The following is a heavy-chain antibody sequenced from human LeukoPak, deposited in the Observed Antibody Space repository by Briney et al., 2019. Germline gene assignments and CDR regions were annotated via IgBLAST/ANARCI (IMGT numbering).Heavy chain of an antibody. J-gene: IGHJ4*02. CDR2: IDPEDGET. CDR3: ATFPTYTHVYTGYDFDF. CDR1: GYTLIELS. Sequence: ASVRVSCKVSGYTLIELSMHWVRQAPGKGLEWMGGIDPEDGETIYEQKFQGRVTMTEDTSTGTAYMELGSLRSEDTAVYYCATFPTYTHVYTGYDFDFWGQGTLVTVSS. D-gene: IGHD5-12*01. V-gene: IGHV1-24*01.